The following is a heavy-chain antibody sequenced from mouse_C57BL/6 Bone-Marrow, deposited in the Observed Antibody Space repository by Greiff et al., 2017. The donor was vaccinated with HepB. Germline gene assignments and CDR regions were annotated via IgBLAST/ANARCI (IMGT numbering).Heavy chain of an antibody. D-gene: IGHD1-1*01. J-gene: IGHJ4*01. Sequence: EVKLVESGGGLVQPGGSLKLSCAASGFTFSDYYMYWVRQTPEKRLEWVAYISNGGGSTYYPDTVKGRFTISRDNAKNTLYLQMSRLKSEDTAMYYCASGFYYGSSAHWGQGTSVTVSS. CDR3: ASGFYYGSSAH. CDR2: ISNGGGST. CDR1: GFTFSDYY. V-gene: IGHV5-12*01.